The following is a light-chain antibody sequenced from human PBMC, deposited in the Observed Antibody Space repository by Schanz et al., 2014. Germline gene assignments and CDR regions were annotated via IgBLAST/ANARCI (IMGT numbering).Light chain of an antibody. V-gene: IGLV2-23*03. J-gene: IGLJ3*02. Sequence: QSALTQPPSVSGSPGQSVTISCTGTSSDVGGYNLVSWYQQHPGKAPKLMIYEGSKRPSGVSNRFSGSKSGNTASLTISGLQAEDEADYYCCSYAGSSTFPVFGGGTKLTVL. CDR3: CSYAGSSTFPV. CDR1: SSDVGGYNL. CDR2: EGS.